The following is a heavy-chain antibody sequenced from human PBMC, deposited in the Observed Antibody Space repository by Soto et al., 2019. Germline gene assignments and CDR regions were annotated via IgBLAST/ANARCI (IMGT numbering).Heavy chain of an antibody. CDR3: ASSGFGRGYSGYDGRDYFDY. Sequence: QVQLQESGPGLVKPSQTLSLTCTVSGGSISSGDYYWSWIRQPPGKGLEWIGYIYYSGSTYYNPSLKSRVTISVDTSKNQFSLKLSSVTAADTAVYYCASSGFGRGYSGYDGRDYFDYWGQGTLVTVSS. V-gene: IGHV4-30-4*01. CDR1: GGSISSGDYY. CDR2: IYYSGST. J-gene: IGHJ4*02. D-gene: IGHD5-12*01.